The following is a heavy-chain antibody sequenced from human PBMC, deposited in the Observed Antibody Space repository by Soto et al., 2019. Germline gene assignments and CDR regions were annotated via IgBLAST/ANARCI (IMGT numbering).Heavy chain of an antibody. D-gene: IGHD3-3*01. CDR2: IIPIFGTA. CDR1: GGTFSSYA. CDR3: ARVVGVGLRFLDWLSGGYFDY. J-gene: IGHJ4*02. Sequence: QVQLVQSGAEVKKPGSSVKVSCKASGGTFSSYAISWVRQAPGQGLEWMGGIIPIFGTANYAQKFQGRVTIPPDESTSEANIELSSLRSEDTAVYYCARVVGVGLRFLDWLSGGYFDYWGQGTLVTVSS. V-gene: IGHV1-69*01.